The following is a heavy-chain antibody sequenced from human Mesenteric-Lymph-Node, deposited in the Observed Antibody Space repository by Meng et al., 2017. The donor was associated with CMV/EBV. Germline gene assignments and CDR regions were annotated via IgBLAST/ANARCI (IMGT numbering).Heavy chain of an antibody. CDR2: ISAYNGNT. J-gene: IGHJ6*02. CDR3: ARRTSCCIGRGGDCYYYHYYGMDV. D-gene: IGHD2-21*01. V-gene: IGHV1-18*01. CDR1: GYTFTSYG. Sequence: ASVKVSCKASGYTFTSYGISWVRQAPGQGLEWMGWISAYNGNTNYAQKLQGRVTMTTDTSTNTAYMELRSLRSDDTAVYYCARRTSCCIGRGGDCYYYHYYGMDVWGQGTTVTVSS.